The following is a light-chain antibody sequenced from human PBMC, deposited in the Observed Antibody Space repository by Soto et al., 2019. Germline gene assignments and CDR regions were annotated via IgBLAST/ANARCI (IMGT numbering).Light chain of an antibody. CDR1: RTDIGDSNF. CDR2: EVN. CDR3: ASFRSGTILV. Sequence: QSALTQPASVSGSPGQSVTISCTGPRTDIGDSNFISWYQQSPGKAPRLLIYEVNNRPSGVSRRFSGSKAGNTASLTISGLLEYDEADYFWASFRSGTILVFGSGTKLTVL. J-gene: IGLJ6*01. V-gene: IGLV2-14*01.